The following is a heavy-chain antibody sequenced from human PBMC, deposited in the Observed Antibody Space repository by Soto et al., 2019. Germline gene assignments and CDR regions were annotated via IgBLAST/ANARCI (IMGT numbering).Heavy chain of an antibody. CDR1: GGSISSYY. CDR3: ARGAATVTPGWFDP. V-gene: IGHV4-4*07. Sequence: PSETLSLTCTVSGGSISSYYWSWIRQPAGKGLEWIGRIYTSGSTNYNPSLKSRVTMSVDTSKNQFSLKLTSVTAADTAVYYCARGAATVTPGWFDPWGQGIMVTVSP. D-gene: IGHD4-17*01. CDR2: IYTSGST. J-gene: IGHJ5*02.